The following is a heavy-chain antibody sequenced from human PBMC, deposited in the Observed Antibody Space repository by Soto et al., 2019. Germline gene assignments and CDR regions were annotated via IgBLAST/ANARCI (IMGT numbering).Heavy chain of an antibody. CDR1: GGSISSSNW. CDR2: IYHSGST. Sequence: SETLSLSCAVSGGSISSSNWWSWVRQPPGKGLEWIGEIYHSGSTNYNPSLKSRVTISVDKSKNQFSLKLSSVTAADTAVYYCARVSGSYYYGMDVWGQGTTVTVSS. V-gene: IGHV4-4*02. CDR3: ARVSGSYYYGMDV. J-gene: IGHJ6*02. D-gene: IGHD1-26*01.